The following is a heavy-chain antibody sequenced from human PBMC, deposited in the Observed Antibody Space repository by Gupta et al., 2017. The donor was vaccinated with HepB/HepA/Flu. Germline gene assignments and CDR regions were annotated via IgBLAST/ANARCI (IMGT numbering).Heavy chain of an antibody. CDR3: ARGSIGVPAATFDY. J-gene: IGHJ4*02. CDR1: GGSFSGYY. Sequence: QVQLQQWGAGLLKPSETLSLTCAVYGGSFSGYYWSWIRQPPGKGLEWIGEINHSGSTNYNPSLKSRVTISVDTSKNQFSLKLSSVTAADTAVYYCARGSIGVPAATFDYWGQGTLVTVSS. CDR2: INHSGST. V-gene: IGHV4-34*01. D-gene: IGHD2-2*01.